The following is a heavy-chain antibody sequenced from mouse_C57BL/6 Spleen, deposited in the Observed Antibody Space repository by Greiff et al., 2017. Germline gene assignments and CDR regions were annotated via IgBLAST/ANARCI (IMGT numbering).Heavy chain of an antibody. Sequence: VQLQQSGPELVKPGASVKIPCKASGYTFTDYNMDWVKQSHGKSLEWIGDINPNNGGTIYNQKFKGKATVTVDKSSSTAYMELRSLTSEDTAVYDSARRGGGRDRYAMDYWGQGTSVTVSS. CDR1: GYTFTDYN. J-gene: IGHJ4*01. CDR3: ARRGGGRDRYAMDY. D-gene: IGHD1-1*01. CDR2: INPNNGGT. V-gene: IGHV1-18*01.